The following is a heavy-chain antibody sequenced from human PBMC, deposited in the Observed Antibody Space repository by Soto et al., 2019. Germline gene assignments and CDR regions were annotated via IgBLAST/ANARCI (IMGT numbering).Heavy chain of an antibody. J-gene: IGHJ4*02. CDR2: IDPSDSQT. Sequence: GESLKISCKGSGYSFAGYWITWVRQKPGKGLEWMGRIDPSDSQTYYSPSFRGHVTISVIKSITTVFLQWSSLRASDTAMYYCARQIYDSDTGPNFQYYFDSWCQGTPVTVSS. CDR1: GYSFAGYW. V-gene: IGHV5-10-1*01. CDR3: ARQIYDSDTGPNFQYYFDS. D-gene: IGHD3-22*01.